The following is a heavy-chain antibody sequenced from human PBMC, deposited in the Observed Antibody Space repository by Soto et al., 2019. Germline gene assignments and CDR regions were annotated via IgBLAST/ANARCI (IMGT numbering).Heavy chain of an antibody. CDR3: AKGTRYTRSWFTKPPNWFAP. CDR2: INHSGST. J-gene: IGHJ5*02. V-gene: IGHV4-34*01. Sequence: SETLSLTCAVYGGSFSGYYWSWIRQPPGKGLEWIGEINHSGSTNYNPSLKSRVTISVDTSKNQFSLKLGSVTAADTAVYYCAKGTRYTRSWFTKPPNWFAPGGQGTLHTVSS. D-gene: IGHD6-13*01. CDR1: GGSFSGYY.